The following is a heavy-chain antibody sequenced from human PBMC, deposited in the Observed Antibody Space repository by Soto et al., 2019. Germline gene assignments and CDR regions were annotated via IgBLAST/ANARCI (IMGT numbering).Heavy chain of an antibody. J-gene: IGHJ4*02. CDR2: IDPSDSYT. V-gene: IGHV5-10-1*01. CDR3: KRLEYDNLTGYYMFDY. Sequence: PGESLKISCKGSGYSFTSYWISWVRQMPGKGLEWMGRIDPSDSYTNYSPSFQGHVTISADKSISTAYLQWSSLKASDTAMYYCKRLEYDNLTGYYMFDYWGQGTLVTVSS. CDR1: GYSFTSYW. D-gene: IGHD3-9*01.